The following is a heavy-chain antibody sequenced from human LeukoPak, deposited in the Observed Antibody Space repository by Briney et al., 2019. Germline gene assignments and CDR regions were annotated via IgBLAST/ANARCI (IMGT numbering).Heavy chain of an antibody. V-gene: IGHV3-23*01. J-gene: IGHJ6*03. CDR2: ISGSGGST. CDR3: AKSVVRGVTYYYYYYMDV. D-gene: IGHD3-10*01. Sequence: GGSLRLSCAASGFTFSSYGMSWVRQAPGKGLEWVSAISGSGGSTYYADSVKGRFTISRDNSKNTLYLQMNSLRAEDTAVYYCAKSVVRGVTYYYYYYMDVWGKGTTVTISS. CDR1: GFTFSSYG.